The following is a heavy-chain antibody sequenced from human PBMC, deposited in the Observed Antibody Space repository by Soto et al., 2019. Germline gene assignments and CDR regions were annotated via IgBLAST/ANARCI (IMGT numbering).Heavy chain of an antibody. J-gene: IGHJ6*02. V-gene: IGHV1-69*13. CDR3: ARSLGVLVASIDYYYGMDV. CDR2: IIPIFGTA. D-gene: IGHD2-15*01. Sequence: SVKVSCKASGGTFSSYAISWVRQAPGQGLEWMGGIIPIFGTANYAQKFQGRVTITADASATTAYMELSSLRSEDTAVYYCARSLGVLVASIDYYYGMDVWGQGTTVTVSS. CDR1: GGTFSSYA.